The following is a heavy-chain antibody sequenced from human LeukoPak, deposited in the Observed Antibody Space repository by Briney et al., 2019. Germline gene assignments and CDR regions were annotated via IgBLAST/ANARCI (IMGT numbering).Heavy chain of an antibody. V-gene: IGHV3-30-3*01. CDR3: ARPKDCGGDCYYHGMDV. Sequence: PGGSLRPSCAASGFTFSSYAMHWVRQAPGKGLEWVAVLSYVGNKEYHADSVKGRFSISRDNSKNTLFLLMNSLRAEDSAVYYCARPKDCGGDCYYHGMDVWGQGTTVTVSS. CDR1: GFTFSSYA. CDR2: LSYVGNKE. J-gene: IGHJ6*02. D-gene: IGHD2-21*01.